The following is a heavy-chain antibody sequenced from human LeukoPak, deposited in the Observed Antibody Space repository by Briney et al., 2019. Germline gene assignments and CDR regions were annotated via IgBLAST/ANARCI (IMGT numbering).Heavy chain of an antibody. V-gene: IGHV3-23*01. D-gene: IGHD1-26*01. CDR1: GCSVTSCA. CDR2: ISNSGYNT. CDR3: ARHDGSSFIYYIDH. Sequence: PGGSLRLSCAASGCSVTSCAMSWVRQAPGKGLEWVSTISNSGYNTWYADSVKGRFTISRDNSQNTLYLQMSGLRAKDTPLYYCARHDGSSFIYYIDHWGQGALVTVSS. J-gene: IGHJ4*02.